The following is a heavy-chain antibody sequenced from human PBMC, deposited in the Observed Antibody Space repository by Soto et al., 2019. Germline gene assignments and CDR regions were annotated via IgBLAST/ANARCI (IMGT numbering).Heavy chain of an antibody. CDR3: TRPSKDGYSFGY. D-gene: IGHD4-4*01. Sequence: EVQLVETGGGLVQPGGSLKLSCAASGFTFTDSAFHWVRQASGKGLEWVGRIRSRSNNYATAHAASVTGRFSISRDDSRNTAYLQMNSLKTEDTAVYYCTRPSKDGYSFGYWGQGTLVTLSS. V-gene: IGHV3-73*01. CDR2: IRSRSNNYAT. CDR1: GFTFTDSA. J-gene: IGHJ4*02.